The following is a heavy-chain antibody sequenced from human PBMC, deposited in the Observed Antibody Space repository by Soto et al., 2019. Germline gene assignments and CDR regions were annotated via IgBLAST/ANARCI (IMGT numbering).Heavy chain of an antibody. CDR1: GFTFTTFG. V-gene: IGHV3-30*18. J-gene: IGHJ6*04. Sequence: QVQLVESGGGVVQPGGSLRLSCTASGFTFTTFGIHWVRQAPGKGLEWVALISYDGHNKYYSDTVKGRFTISRDNYKNTLSLQMNRLRAEDTAVYYCAKDLQAYGDYNYCYYGMDVWGKGTTFSVSS. CDR3: AKDLQAYGDYNYCYYGMDV. D-gene: IGHD4-17*01. CDR2: ISYDGHNK.